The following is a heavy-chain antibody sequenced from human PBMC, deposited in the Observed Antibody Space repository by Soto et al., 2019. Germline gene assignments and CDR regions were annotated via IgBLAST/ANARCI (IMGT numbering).Heavy chain of an antibody. Sequence: GASVKVSCKASGYTFTNYGFSWVRQAPGQGLEWMGWISGYNGNTKYAEKFQNRVTMTTDTSTNTAHMELRSLRSDDTAVYYCAREGQAPYYYYGMDAWGQGTAVTVSS. CDR3: AREGQAPYYYYGMDA. J-gene: IGHJ6*02. CDR2: ISGYNGNT. CDR1: GYTFTNYG. V-gene: IGHV1-18*01.